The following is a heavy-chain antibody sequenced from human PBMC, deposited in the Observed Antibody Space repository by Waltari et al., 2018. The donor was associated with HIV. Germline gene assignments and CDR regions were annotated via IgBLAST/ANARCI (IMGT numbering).Heavy chain of an antibody. D-gene: IGHD3-10*01. CDR3: AKDWGEGYKKDS. J-gene: IGHJ4*02. CDR2: ISSSGDKT. Sequence: EVQLLESGGGLGQPGGSLSLSCAASGFTFPVHAMTWVRQAPGKGLEWVSTISSSGDKTYYADSVKGRFTISRDNSKKTVYLQMNSLRAEDTAVYYCAKDWGEGYKKDSWGQGTQVTVSS. CDR1: GFTFPVHA. V-gene: IGHV3-23*01.